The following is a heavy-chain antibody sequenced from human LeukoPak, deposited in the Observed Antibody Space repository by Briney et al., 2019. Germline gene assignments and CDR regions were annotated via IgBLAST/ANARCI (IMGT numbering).Heavy chain of an antibody. V-gene: IGHV1-69*04. CDR1: GGTFGSYG. CDR2: IIPMVDST. J-gene: IGHJ6*02. D-gene: IGHD1-1*01. Sequence: AASVKVSCKASGGTFGSYGFIWVRQAPGQGLEWVGRIIPMVDSTDHAQKFEGRVTITADKASSTAYMELRSLRSEDTGVYYCATYNVDHYATSDGMDVWGQGTTVTVSS. CDR3: ATYNVDHYATSDGMDV.